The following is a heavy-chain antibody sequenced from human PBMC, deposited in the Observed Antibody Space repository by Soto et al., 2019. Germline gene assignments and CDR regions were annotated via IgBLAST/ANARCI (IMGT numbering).Heavy chain of an antibody. V-gene: IGHV3-21*01. CDR3: ARDTRGYCSGGSCYSIGMDV. J-gene: IGHJ6*02. D-gene: IGHD2-15*01. Sequence: EVQLVESGGGLVKPGGSLRLSCAASGFTFSSYSMNWVRQAPGKGLEWVSSISSSSSYIYYADSVKGRFTISRDSAKNSLYLQMNSLRAEDTAVYYCARDTRGYCSGGSCYSIGMDVWGQGTTVTVSS. CDR2: ISSSSSYI. CDR1: GFTFSSYS.